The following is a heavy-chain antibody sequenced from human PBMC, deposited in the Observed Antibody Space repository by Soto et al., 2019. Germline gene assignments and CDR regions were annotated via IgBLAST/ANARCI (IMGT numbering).Heavy chain of an antibody. V-gene: IGHV3-30-3*01. D-gene: IGHD2-15*01. Sequence: QVQLVESGGGVVQPGRSLRLSCAASGFTFSSYAMHWVRQAPGKGLEWVAVISYDGSNKYYADSVKGRFTISRDNSKNMLYLQMNSLRAEDTAVYYCSGVAATPYYFDYWGQGTLVTVSS. CDR3: SGVAATPYYFDY. J-gene: IGHJ4*02. CDR2: ISYDGSNK. CDR1: GFTFSSYA.